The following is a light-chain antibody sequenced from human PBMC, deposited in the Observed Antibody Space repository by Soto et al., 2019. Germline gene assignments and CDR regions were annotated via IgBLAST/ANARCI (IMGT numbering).Light chain of an antibody. J-gene: IGKJ5*01. V-gene: IGKV3-20*01. CDR1: QSVSSSR. Sequence: ETVLTQSPGTLSLSPGERATLSCRASQSVSSSRLGWYQQKPGQAPCLLIYDTSARVTGIPDRFRGSGSGTDFTLTISRLEPEDFAVYYCQQYGNSPITFGQATRLEIK. CDR3: QQYGNSPIT. CDR2: DTS.